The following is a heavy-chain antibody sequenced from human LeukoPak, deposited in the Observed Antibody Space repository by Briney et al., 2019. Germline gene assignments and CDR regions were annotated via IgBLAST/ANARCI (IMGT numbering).Heavy chain of an antibody. Sequence: SETLSLTCSVSGGSISSYIWRWIRQPPGKGLEWIGYIYTSGSTDYNPSLKSRVTISVDRSKNQFSLKLNSVTAADTASYYCARQPGTGGINLWGQGTLVTVSS. CDR1: GGSISSYI. J-gene: IGHJ4*02. D-gene: IGHD3-16*01. CDR3: ARQPGTGGINL. CDR2: IYTSGST. V-gene: IGHV4-4*09.